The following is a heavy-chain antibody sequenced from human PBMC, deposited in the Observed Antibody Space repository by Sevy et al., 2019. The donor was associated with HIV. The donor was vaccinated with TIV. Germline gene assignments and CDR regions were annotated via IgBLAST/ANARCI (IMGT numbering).Heavy chain of an antibody. Sequence: ASVKVSCRASGYTFTSNGIAWVRQAPGQGLEWVGWINTNNGNANYAQKYQGRVTMTTETSTSTGYMERRSLRSDDTAMYYCARDRGYCSGGSCYIQQWGQGTLVTVSS. J-gene: IGHJ1*01. CDR2: INTNNGNA. V-gene: IGHV1-18*01. D-gene: IGHD2-15*01. CDR3: ARDRGYCSGGSCYIQQ. CDR1: GYTFTSNG.